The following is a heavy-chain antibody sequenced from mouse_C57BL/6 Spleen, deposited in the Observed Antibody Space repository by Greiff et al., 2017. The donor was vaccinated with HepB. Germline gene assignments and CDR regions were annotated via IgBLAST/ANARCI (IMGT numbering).Heavy chain of an antibody. CDR1: GFTFSDYG. J-gene: IGHJ1*03. Sequence: EVQVVESGGGLVKPGGSLKLSCAASGFTFSDYGMHWVRQAPEKGLEWVAYISSGSSTIYYADTVKGRFTISRDNAKNTLFLQMTSLRSEDTAMYYCARGETGTEYFDVWGTGTTVTVSS. D-gene: IGHD4-1*01. CDR3: ARGETGTEYFDV. CDR2: ISSGSSTI. V-gene: IGHV5-17*01.